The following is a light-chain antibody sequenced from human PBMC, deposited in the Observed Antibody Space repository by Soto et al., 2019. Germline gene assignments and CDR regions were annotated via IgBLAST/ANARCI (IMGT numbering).Light chain of an antibody. CDR1: RRVSGSY. CDR2: GAS. V-gene: IGKV3-20*01. Sequence: EIVFTQSPGTPSLSPGERATPSCRAGRRVSGSYLAWYRHKPGKAPRLLIYGASSRAAGIPDRFSGSGSGTEFTLTISSLQPDDFAAYYCQQYNSYSETFGQGTKVDIK. CDR3: QQYNSYSET. J-gene: IGKJ1*01.